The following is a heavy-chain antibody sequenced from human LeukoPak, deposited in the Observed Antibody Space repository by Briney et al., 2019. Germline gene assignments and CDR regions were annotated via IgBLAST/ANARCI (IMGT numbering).Heavy chain of an antibody. CDR2: IKEDGSRQ. CDR3: ARDGGGYDS. D-gene: IGHD5-24*01. J-gene: IGHJ5*01. CDR1: GFTFSRYA. Sequence: GGSLRLSCAASGFTFSRYAMHWVRQAPGKGLEWVANIKEDGSRQYYVDFVKGRFTISRDNAKNSLYLQMNSLRVEDTAVYYCARDGGGYDSWGQGTLVTVSS. V-gene: IGHV3-7*01.